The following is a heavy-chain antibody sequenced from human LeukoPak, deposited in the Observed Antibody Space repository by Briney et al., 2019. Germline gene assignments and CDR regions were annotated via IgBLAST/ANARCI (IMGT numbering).Heavy chain of an antibody. CDR1: GFTFSDYY. CDR2: ISDVGTTT. D-gene: IGHD6-6*01. CDR3: VSRIAARPDY. V-gene: IGHV3-11*04. J-gene: IGHJ4*02. Sequence: GGSLRLSXAGSGFTFSDYYMNWVRQAPGKGLEWVSYISDVGTTTHYADSVKGRFTISRDNAKNSLYLQMNSLRAEDTAVYYCVSRIAARPDYWGRGTLVTVSS.